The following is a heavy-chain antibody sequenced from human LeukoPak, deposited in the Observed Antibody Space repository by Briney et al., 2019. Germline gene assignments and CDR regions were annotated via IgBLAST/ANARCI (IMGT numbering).Heavy chain of an antibody. CDR1: GGTFSSYA. CDR3: ARGLRYYYDSSGYFDY. Sequence: SVKVSCKASGGTFSSYAISWVRQAPGQGLEWMGGIIPIFGTANYAQKFQGRVTITTDEPTSTAYMELSSLRSEDTAVYYCARGLRYYYDSSGYFDYWGQGTLVTVSS. V-gene: IGHV1-69*05. CDR2: IIPIFGTA. D-gene: IGHD3-22*01. J-gene: IGHJ4*02.